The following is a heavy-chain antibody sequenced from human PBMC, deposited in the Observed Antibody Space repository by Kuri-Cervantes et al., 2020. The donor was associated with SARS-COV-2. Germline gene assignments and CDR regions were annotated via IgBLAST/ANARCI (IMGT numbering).Heavy chain of an antibody. Sequence: GSLRLSCAVSGGSISSSNWWSWVRQPPGKGLEWIGEIYHSGSTNYNPSLKSRVTISVDKSKNQFSLKLSSVTAADTAVYYCARDGNDFWSGYYFHYYGMDVWGQGTTVTVSS. CDR2: IYHSGST. V-gene: IGHV4-4*02. CDR3: ARDGNDFWSGYYFHYYGMDV. J-gene: IGHJ6*02. CDR1: GGSISSSNW. D-gene: IGHD3-3*01.